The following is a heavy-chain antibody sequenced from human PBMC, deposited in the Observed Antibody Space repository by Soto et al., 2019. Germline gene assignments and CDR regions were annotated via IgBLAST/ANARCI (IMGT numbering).Heavy chain of an antibody. V-gene: IGHV3-30-3*01. CDR2: ISYDGSNK. D-gene: IGHD4-4*01. Sequence: QVQLVESGGGVVQPGRSLRLSCAASGFTFSSYAMHWVRQAPGKGLEWVAVISYDGSNKYYADSVKGRFTISRDNSKNTLYLQMNSLRAEDTAVYYCATPVTDYYYYGMDVWGQGTTVTVSS. J-gene: IGHJ6*02. CDR3: ATPVTDYYYYGMDV. CDR1: GFTFSSYA.